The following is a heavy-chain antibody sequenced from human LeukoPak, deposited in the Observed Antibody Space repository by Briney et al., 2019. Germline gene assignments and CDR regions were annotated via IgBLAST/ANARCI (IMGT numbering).Heavy chain of an antibody. V-gene: IGHV3-7*01. Sequence: GGSLRLSCEASGFTFRSYWMTWVRQAPGNGLEWVANIQQDGSEKDYVDSVRGRFTISRDNAKSSLYLQMNSLRAEDTAVYYCARDLVQLWSKDYWGQGTLVTVSS. CDR1: GFTFRSYW. J-gene: IGHJ4*02. CDR3: ARDLVQLWSKDY. D-gene: IGHD5-18*01. CDR2: IQQDGSEK.